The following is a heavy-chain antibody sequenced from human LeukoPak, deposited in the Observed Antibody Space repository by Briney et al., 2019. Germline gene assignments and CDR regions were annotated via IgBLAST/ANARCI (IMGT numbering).Heavy chain of an antibody. CDR3: ARGAAMVIGAFDI. Sequence: PVTVSCKASGGTFSSYAISWVRQAPGQGLEWMGGIIPIFGTANYAQKFQGRVTITTDESTSTAYMELSSLRSEDTAVYYCARGAAMVIGAFDIWGQGTMVTVSS. V-gene: IGHV1-69*05. D-gene: IGHD5-18*01. CDR1: GGTFSSYA. CDR2: IIPIFGTA. J-gene: IGHJ3*02.